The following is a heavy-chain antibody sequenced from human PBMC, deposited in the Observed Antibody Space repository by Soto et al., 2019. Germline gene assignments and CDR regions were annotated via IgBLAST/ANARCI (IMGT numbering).Heavy chain of an antibody. D-gene: IGHD3-22*01. Sequence: EVQLVESGGGLVKPGGSLRLSCAASGFTFSSYSMNWVRQAPGKGLEWVSSTSGSSSYIYYADSVKGRFTISRDNAKNSMYLQMNSLRAEDTAVYNCARDLHFDDSGGYYAYWGQGTLVTVSS. CDR3: ARDLHFDDSGGYYAY. V-gene: IGHV3-21*01. CDR2: TSGSSSYI. CDR1: GFTFSSYS. J-gene: IGHJ4*02.